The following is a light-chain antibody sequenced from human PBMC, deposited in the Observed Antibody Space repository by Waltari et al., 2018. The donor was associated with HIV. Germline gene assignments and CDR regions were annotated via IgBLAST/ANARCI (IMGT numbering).Light chain of an antibody. V-gene: IGLV1-40*01. J-gene: IGLJ3*02. CDR1: SPTIRPAYD. Sequence: QSLLPQPPSVSAAPGPNVTIPCTGSSPTIRPAYDIHWYQQLPGTAPKLPTYFNNNRPAGVPDRFSGSKSGTSASLAIPGLQAEDEADYYCQSYDSRVFGGGTKLTVL. CDR2: FNN. CDR3: QSYDSRV.